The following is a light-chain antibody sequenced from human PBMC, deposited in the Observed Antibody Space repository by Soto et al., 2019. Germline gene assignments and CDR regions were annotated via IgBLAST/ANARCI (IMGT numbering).Light chain of an antibody. Sequence: EIVLTQSPGTLSLSPGERATLSCRASQSVISYYLAWYQQKPGQAPRLLIYGASSRASGIPDRFSGSGSGTDFTLTINRLEPEDFAVYYCQQYLSSPLTFGGGTKVEIK. CDR3: QQYLSSPLT. V-gene: IGKV3-20*01. CDR1: QSVISYY. CDR2: GAS. J-gene: IGKJ4*01.